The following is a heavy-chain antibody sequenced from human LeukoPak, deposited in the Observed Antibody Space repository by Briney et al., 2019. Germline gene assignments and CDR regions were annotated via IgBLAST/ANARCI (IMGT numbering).Heavy chain of an antibody. D-gene: IGHD2-2*01. J-gene: IGHJ6*03. CDR2: MSSSRSTI. V-gene: IGHV3-48*04. Sequence: GGSLRLSCAASEFSFITAWMSWVRQAPGKGLEWISYMSSSRSTIYYADSVKGRFTISRDNAKNSLYLQLNSLRAEDTAVYYCARDHGDCSVTSCAVGPYYYYMDVWGKGTTVTVSS. CDR1: EFSFITAW. CDR3: ARDHGDCSVTSCAVGPYYYYMDV.